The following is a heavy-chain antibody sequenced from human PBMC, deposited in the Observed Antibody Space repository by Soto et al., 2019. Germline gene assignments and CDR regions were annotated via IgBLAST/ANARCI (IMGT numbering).Heavy chain of an antibody. J-gene: IGHJ6*02. CDR1: GGSISSYY. V-gene: IGHV4-59*01. D-gene: IGHD4-17*01. CDR3: AREGGDYGMDV. Sequence: QVQLQESGPGLVKPSETLSLTCTVSGGSISSYYWSWIRQPPGKGLEWIGYIYYSGSTNYNPSLKSRVTISVDTSKNQFSLKLSSVTAADTAVYYCAREGGDYGMDVWGPGTTVTVSS. CDR2: IYYSGST.